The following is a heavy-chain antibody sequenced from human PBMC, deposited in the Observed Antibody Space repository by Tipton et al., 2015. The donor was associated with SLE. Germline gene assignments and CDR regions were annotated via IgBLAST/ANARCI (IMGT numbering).Heavy chain of an antibody. J-gene: IGHJ3*02. D-gene: IGHD6-13*01. CDR3: AGSSWYGDAFDI. Sequence: GSLRLSCAASGFTFSSYWMSWVRQAPGKGLEWVANIKQDGSEKYYVDSVKGRFTISRDNAKNSLYLQMNSLRAEDTAVYYCAGSSWYGDAFDIWGQGTMVTVSS. V-gene: IGHV3-7*01. CDR1: GFTFSSYW. CDR2: IKQDGSEK.